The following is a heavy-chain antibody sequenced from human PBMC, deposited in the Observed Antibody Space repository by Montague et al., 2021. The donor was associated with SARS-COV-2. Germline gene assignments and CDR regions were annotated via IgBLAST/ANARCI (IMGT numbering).Heavy chain of an antibody. D-gene: IGHD4-11*01. Sequence: SETLSFTCTVSGGSISSSSYYWGWIRQPPGKGLEWIGSIYYSGSTYYNPSLKSRVTISVDTSKNQFSLKLSSVTAADTAAYYCASGFYSRQGGYGMDVWGQGTTVTVSS. CDR1: GGSISSSSYY. J-gene: IGHJ6*02. V-gene: IGHV4-39*01. CDR3: ASGFYSRQGGYGMDV. CDR2: IYYSGST.